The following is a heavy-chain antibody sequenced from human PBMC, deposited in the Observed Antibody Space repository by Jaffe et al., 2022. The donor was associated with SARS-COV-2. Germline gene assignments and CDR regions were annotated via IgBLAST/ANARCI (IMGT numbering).Heavy chain of an antibody. CDR1: GFTFSSYA. CDR2: ISYDGSNK. Sequence: QVQLVESGGGVVQPGRSLRLSCAASGFTFSSYAMHWVRQAPGKGLEWVAVISYDGSNKYYADSVKGRFTISRDNSKNTLYLQMNSLRAEDTAVYYCAKIPLHYYDSSGYYDWGQGTLVTVSS. CDR3: AKIPLHYYDSSGYYD. J-gene: IGHJ4*02. V-gene: IGHV3-30-3*01. D-gene: IGHD3-22*01.